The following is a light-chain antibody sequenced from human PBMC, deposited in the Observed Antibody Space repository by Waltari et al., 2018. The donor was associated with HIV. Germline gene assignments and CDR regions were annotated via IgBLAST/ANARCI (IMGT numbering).Light chain of an antibody. Sequence: SYVLTQPPSVSVAPGKTASITCEAANIGSKGVHWYQQKPGQAPILVIYYDSDRPSGIPERFSGPNSGNTATLTISRVEAGDEADYYCQVWHISTDHWVFGAGTKLTVV. V-gene: IGLV3-21*04. CDR3: QVWHISTDHWV. J-gene: IGLJ3*02. CDR1: NIGSKG. CDR2: YDS.